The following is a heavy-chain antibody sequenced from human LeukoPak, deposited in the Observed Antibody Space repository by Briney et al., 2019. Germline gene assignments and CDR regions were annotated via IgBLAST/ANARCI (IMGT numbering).Heavy chain of an antibody. J-gene: IGHJ4*02. D-gene: IGHD5-12*01. CDR1: GYTFTGYY. CDR2: INHNSGGT. V-gene: IGHV1-2*02. CDR3: ARVGYDPLLSFDY. Sequence: ASVKVSCKASGYTFTGYYMHWVRQAPGQGLEWMGWINHNSGGTNYAQKFQGRVTMTRDTSISTAYMELSRLRSDDTAVYYCARVGYDPLLSFDYWGQGTLVTVSS.